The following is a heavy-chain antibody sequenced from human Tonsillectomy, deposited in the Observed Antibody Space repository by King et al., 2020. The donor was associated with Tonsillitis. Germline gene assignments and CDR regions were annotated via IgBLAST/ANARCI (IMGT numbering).Heavy chain of an antibody. Sequence: VQLQQWGAGLLKPSETLSLTCAVNGGSFSGYFWTWIRQPPGKGLEWIGEIHHSGSTNCNPSLKSRVTISLDTSKNQVSLNLRSVTAADTAVYYCAREYSSTWYKDYWGQGTLVTVSS. V-gene: IGHV4-34*01. CDR1: GGSFSGYF. CDR3: AREYSSTWYKDY. D-gene: IGHD6-13*01. CDR2: IHHSGST. J-gene: IGHJ4*02.